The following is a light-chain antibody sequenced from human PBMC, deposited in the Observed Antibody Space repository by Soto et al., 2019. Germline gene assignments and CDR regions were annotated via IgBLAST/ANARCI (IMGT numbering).Light chain of an antibody. Sequence: EIVMTQSPATLSVSPGERATLFCKASQSVSDNLAWYQQKPGQAPRLLIYRASTRATGISGRFSGSGSGTEFTLTITSLQSEDFALYYCQQYNEWPITFGQGTRLEIK. CDR1: QSVSDN. CDR3: QQYNEWPIT. J-gene: IGKJ5*01. V-gene: IGKV3-15*01. CDR2: RAS.